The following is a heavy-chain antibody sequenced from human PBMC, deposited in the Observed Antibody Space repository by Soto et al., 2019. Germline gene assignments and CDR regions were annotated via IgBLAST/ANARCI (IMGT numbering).Heavy chain of an antibody. Sequence: QVQLQESGPGLVKPSQTLSLTCTVSGGSISSGGYYWSWIRQHPGKGLEWIGYIYYSGSTYYNPSLKSRVXXSXDXXKNQFALKLSSVTAADTAVYYCARDSPYSSGLFDYWGQGTLVTVSS. CDR2: IYYSGST. J-gene: IGHJ4*02. CDR1: GGSISSGGYY. CDR3: ARDSPYSSGLFDY. D-gene: IGHD6-25*01. V-gene: IGHV4-31*03.